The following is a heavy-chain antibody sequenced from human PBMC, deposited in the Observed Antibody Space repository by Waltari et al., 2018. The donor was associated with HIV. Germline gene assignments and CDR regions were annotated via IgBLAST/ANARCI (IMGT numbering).Heavy chain of an antibody. J-gene: IGHJ4*02. V-gene: IGHV3-48*02. Sequence: EEQLMESGGGLVQPGGSLRLSCVASGFTFTTYNMIWVRQAPGKGLGWLTYISSSYKETFYADSVKGRFTISRDNAKNSVFLQMSNLRDEDTAVYYCTRDVSTVFYGSGMQWGQGTRVTVS. CDR2: ISSSYKET. CDR1: GFTFTTYN. D-gene: IGHD3-10*01. CDR3: TRDVSTVFYGSGMQ.